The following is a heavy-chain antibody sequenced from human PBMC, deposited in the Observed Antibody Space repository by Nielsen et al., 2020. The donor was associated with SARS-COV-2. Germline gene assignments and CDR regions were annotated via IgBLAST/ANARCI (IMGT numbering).Heavy chain of an antibody. V-gene: IGHV1-46*01. CDR3: ARDPPYYYGSGSFSD. Sequence: ASVKVSCKASGYTFTSYYMHWVRQAPGQGLEWMGIINPSGGSTSYAQKFQGRVTMTRDTSTSTVYMELSSLRSEDTAVYYCARDPPYYYGSGSFSDWGQGTLVTVSS. D-gene: IGHD3-10*01. CDR2: INPSGGST. CDR1: GYTFTSYY. J-gene: IGHJ4*02.